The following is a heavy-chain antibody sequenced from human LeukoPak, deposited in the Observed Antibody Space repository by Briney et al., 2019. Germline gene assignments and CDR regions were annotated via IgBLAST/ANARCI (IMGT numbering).Heavy chain of an antibody. CDR3: ARGRSNYYGMDV. CDR2: IYYNGNT. CDR1: DGSINSYY. Sequence: SETLPLTCSVSDGSINSYYWNWIRRPPGKGLEWIGYIYYNGNTNYSPSLKSRVTMSVDTSKNLFSLKVSSVTAADTAVYYCARGRSNYYGMDVWGQGTTVTVSS. V-gene: IGHV4-59*01. J-gene: IGHJ6*02. D-gene: IGHD1-26*01.